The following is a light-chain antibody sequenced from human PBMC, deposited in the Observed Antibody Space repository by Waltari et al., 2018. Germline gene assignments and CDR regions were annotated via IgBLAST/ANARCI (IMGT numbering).Light chain of an antibody. Sequence: DIQMTQSASSLSASVGDRVTITCRASQSISGYLNWYQQKPGKAPKVLIYATSSLQSGVPSRFSGSGSGTDFTLTISSLQPEDSATYYCQQSYRTPPLTFGGGTKVEIK. CDR3: QQSYRTPPLT. CDR2: ATS. V-gene: IGKV1-39*01. J-gene: IGKJ4*01. CDR1: QSISGY.